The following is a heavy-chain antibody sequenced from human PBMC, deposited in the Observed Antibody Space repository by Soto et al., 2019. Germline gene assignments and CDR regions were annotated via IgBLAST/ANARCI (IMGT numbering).Heavy chain of an antibody. J-gene: IGHJ3*02. V-gene: IGHV1-69*02. CDR2: IIPILGIA. Sequence: VNGDCKSAVYTNSSYTSSWVRQDTRQGLEWMGRIIPILGIANYAQKFQGRVTITADKSTSTAYMELSSLRSEDTAVYYCASRTIVVVASSAFDIWGHGTMVTVSS. CDR1: VYTNSSYT. D-gene: IGHD2-15*01. CDR3: ASRTIVVVASSAFDI.